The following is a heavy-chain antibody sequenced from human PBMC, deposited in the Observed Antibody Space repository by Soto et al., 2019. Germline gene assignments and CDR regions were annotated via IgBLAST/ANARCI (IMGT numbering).Heavy chain of an antibody. Sequence: GGSLRLTCAASVFTVSNYAMNWLRQAPGKGLEWVSTITYSGDATHYTDSVRGRFTISRDNSNNTLYLQMHSLRAEDTALYYCANDDSTGYNPSLDYWGQGSLVPVSS. CDR3: ANDDSTGYNPSLDY. CDR2: ITYSGDAT. CDR1: VFTVSNYA. D-gene: IGHD3-22*01. V-gene: IGHV3-23*01. J-gene: IGHJ4*02.